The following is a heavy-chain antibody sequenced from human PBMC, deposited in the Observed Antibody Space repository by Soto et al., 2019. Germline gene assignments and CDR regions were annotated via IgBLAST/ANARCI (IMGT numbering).Heavy chain of an antibody. Sequence: PGGSRSLPCTASGFTFSSYGMHWVRQAPGKGLEWVAVISYDGSNKYYADSVKGRFTISRDNSKNTLYLQMNSLRAEDTAVYYCASGPGLHPSWAQGTLVTVSS. CDR3: ASGPGLHPS. CDR2: ISYDGSNK. V-gene: IGHV3-30*03. J-gene: IGHJ4*02. CDR1: GFTFSSYG.